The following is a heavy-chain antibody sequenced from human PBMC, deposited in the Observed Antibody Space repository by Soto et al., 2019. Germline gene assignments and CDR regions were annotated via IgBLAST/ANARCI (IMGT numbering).Heavy chain of an antibody. D-gene: IGHD3-22*01. CDR2: FDPEDGET. Sequence: GASVKVSFKVSGYTLTELSMHWVRQAPGKGLEWMGGFDPEDGETIYAQKFQGRVTMTEDTSTDTAYMELSSLRSEDTAVYYCATVAGGYYDSSGQPALPGYWGQGTLVTVSS. CDR3: ATVAGGYYDSSGQPALPGY. J-gene: IGHJ4*02. CDR1: GYTLTELS. V-gene: IGHV1-24*01.